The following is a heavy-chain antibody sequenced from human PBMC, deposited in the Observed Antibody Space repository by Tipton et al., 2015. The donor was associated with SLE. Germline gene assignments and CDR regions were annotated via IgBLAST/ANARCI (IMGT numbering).Heavy chain of an antibody. CDR3: ARVHSSGWSGWFDP. V-gene: IGHV4-61*01. J-gene: IGHJ5*02. CDR2: IYYSGSI. CDR1: GYSISSGYY. Sequence: TLSLTCAVSGYSISSGYYWSWIRQPPGKGLEWIGYIYYSGSINYNSSLKSRVTISVDTSKNQFSLKLSSVTAADTAVYYCARVHSSGWSGWFDPWGQGTQVTVSS. D-gene: IGHD6-19*01.